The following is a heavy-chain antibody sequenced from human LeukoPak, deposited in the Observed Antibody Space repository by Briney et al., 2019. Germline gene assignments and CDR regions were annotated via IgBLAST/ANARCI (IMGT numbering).Heavy chain of an antibody. CDR3: ARDRSSSWYRQDAFDI. CDR1: GGSISSYY. Sequence: SETLSLTCGVSGGSISSYYWSWIRQPPGKGLEWIGYIYYSGSTNYNPSLKSRVTISVDTSKNQFSLKLSSVTAADTAVYYCARDRSSSWYRQDAFDIWGQGTMVTVSS. CDR2: IYYSGST. J-gene: IGHJ3*02. V-gene: IGHV4-59*01. D-gene: IGHD6-13*01.